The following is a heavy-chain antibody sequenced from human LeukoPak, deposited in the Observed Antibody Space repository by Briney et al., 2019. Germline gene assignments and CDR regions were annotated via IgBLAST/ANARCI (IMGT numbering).Heavy chain of an antibody. V-gene: IGHV4-28*01. J-gene: IGHJ3*02. CDR3: ARNQAVATNRGGFDI. Sequence: ATLSLTCAVSGYSISSNNWWAWIRQPPGKGLEWIGEINYSGNTYYNPYNPSLTSRVTMSVDTSKNQFSLKLDSVTEIDTAMYYCARNQAVATNRGGFDIWGQGTMVTVSS. CDR2: INYSGNT. CDR1: GYSISSNNW. D-gene: IGHD5-12*01.